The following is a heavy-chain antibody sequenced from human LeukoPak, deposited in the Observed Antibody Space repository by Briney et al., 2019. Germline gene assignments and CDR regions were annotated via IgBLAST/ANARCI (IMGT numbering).Heavy chain of an antibody. Sequence: SETLSLTCTVSGGSISSYYWSWIRQPPGKGLEWIGYSYYAGSTNYNASLKSRVTISIDTSKNQFSLKLNSVTAADTAVYYCARLSSGWSHYFDYWGQGTLVTVSS. CDR3: ARLSSGWSHYFDY. V-gene: IGHV4-59*01. CDR1: GGSISSYY. J-gene: IGHJ4*02. D-gene: IGHD6-19*01. CDR2: SYYAGST.